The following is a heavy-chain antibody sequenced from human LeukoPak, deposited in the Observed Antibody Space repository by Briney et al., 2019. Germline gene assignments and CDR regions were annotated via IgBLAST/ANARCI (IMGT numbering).Heavy chain of an antibody. D-gene: IGHD3-22*01. Sequence: GGSLRLSCATSGFTFSTYAMSWVRQAPGKGLEWVSLIGGSDGRTRYADSVKGRFTISRDNSKNTLYLKMNSLRAGDTAVYYCAKDSSSYDWGYMDVWGKGTTVTISS. CDR1: GFTFSTYA. J-gene: IGHJ6*03. V-gene: IGHV3-23*01. CDR3: AKDSSSYDWGYMDV. CDR2: IGGSDGRT.